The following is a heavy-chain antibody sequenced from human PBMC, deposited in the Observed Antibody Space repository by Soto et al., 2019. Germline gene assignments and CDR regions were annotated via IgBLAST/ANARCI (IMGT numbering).Heavy chain of an antibody. CDR3: ARLGKLYGSTYYFGMDV. J-gene: IGHJ6*02. Sequence: PSETLSLTCTASGGSISSTSYYWGWIRQPPGKGLECIGNIYYSGSTYYNPSLKSRLTISVDTSKNQFSLKLTSVTAADTAMYYCARLGKLYGSTYYFGMDVWGQGTTVTVSS. CDR2: IYYSGST. D-gene: IGHD3-16*01. CDR1: GGSISSTSYY. V-gene: IGHV4-39*01.